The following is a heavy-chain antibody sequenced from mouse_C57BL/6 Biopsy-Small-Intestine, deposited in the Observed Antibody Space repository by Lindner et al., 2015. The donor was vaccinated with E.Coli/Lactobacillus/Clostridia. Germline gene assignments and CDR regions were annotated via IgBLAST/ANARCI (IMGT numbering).Heavy chain of an antibody. CDR1: GYSFTGYY. J-gene: IGHJ2*01. CDR2: INPTTGGT. V-gene: IGHV1-42*01. CDR3: ARSYYDNLDY. D-gene: IGHD2-10*01. Sequence: VQLQESGPELVKFGASVKTSCKASGYSFTGYYMNWVKQSPEKSLEWIGEINPTTGGTTYNQKFKAKATLTVDKSSSTAYMQLKSLTSEDSAVYYCARSYYDNLDYWGQGTTLTVST.